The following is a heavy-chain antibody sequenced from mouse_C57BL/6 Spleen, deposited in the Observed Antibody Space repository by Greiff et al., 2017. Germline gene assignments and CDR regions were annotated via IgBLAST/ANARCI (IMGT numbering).Heavy chain of an antibody. V-gene: IGHV2-9*01. J-gene: IGHJ3*01. CDR3: AKQTNRGEYGNSPFAY. CDR2: IWGGGST. D-gene: IGHD2-1*01. CDR1: GFSLTSYG. Sequence: QVQLKESGPGLVAPSQSLSITCTVPGFSLTSYGVDWVRQPPGKGLEWLGVIWGGGSTNYNSALMSRLSISKDNSKSQVFLKMNSLQTDDTAMFYCAKQTNRGEYGNSPFAYWGQGTLVTVSA.